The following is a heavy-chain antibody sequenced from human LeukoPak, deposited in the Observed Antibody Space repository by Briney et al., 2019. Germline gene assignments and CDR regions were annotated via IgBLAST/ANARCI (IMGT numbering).Heavy chain of an antibody. V-gene: IGHV1-2*02. Sequence: ASVKVSCKASGYTFTGYYMHWVRQAPGQGLEWMGWINPNSGGTNYAQKLQGRVTMTRDTSISTTYMELSRLRSDDTAVYYCARERTYCSGGSCYDFDYWGQRTLVTVSS. CDR3: ARERTYCSGGSCYDFDY. D-gene: IGHD2-15*01. CDR1: GYTFTGYY. CDR2: INPNSGGT. J-gene: IGHJ4*02.